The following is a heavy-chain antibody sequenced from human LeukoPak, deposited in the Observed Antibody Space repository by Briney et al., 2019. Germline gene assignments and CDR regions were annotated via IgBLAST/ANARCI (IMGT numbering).Heavy chain of an antibody. CDR1: GGSISSGGYY. D-gene: IGHD2-2*01. J-gene: IGHJ5*02. CDR2: IYYSGST. Sequence: SQTLSLTCTVSGGSISSGGYYWSWIRQHPGKGLEWIGYIYYSGSTYYNPSLECRVTISVDTSKDQFSLKLSSVTAADTAVYYCARGLYCSSTSCIREKNWFDPWGQGTLVTVSS. V-gene: IGHV4-31*03. CDR3: ARGLYCSSTSCIREKNWFDP.